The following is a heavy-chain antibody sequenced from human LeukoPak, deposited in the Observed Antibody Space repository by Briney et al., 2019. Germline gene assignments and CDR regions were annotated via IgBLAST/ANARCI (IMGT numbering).Heavy chain of an antibody. CDR3: ATVKRGFWSGYYCYYMDV. CDR2: IYTSGST. D-gene: IGHD3-3*01. V-gene: IGHV4-61*02. Sequence: SETLSLTCTVSGGSISSGSYYWSWIRQPPGKGLEWIGRIYTSGSTNYNPSLKSRVTISVDTSKNQFSLKLSSVTAADTAVYHCATVKRGFWSGYYCYYMDVWGKGTTVTVSS. CDR1: GGSISSGSYY. J-gene: IGHJ6*03.